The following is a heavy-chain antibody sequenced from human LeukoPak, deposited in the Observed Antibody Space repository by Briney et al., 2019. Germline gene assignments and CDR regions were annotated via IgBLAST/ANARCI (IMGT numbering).Heavy chain of an antibody. CDR3: ARFSPRAMGNYLDF. CDR1: GGSISSGDYY. J-gene: IGHJ4*02. V-gene: IGHV4-30-2*01. Sequence: SQTLSLTCTVSGGSISSGDYYWSWIRQPPGKGLEWIGYIYPRGSTYYNPSLKSRVILSLDKSANQFSLNLSSVTAADTAVYYCARFSPRAMGNYLDFWGQGTLVTVSS. CDR2: IYPRGST. D-gene: IGHD7-27*01.